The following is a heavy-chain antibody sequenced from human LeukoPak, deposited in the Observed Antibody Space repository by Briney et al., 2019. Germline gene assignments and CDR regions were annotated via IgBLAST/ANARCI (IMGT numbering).Heavy chain of an antibody. D-gene: IGHD5-18*01. CDR1: GYAFSDHG. J-gene: IGHJ4*02. Sequence: ASVKVSCTASGYAFSDHGVNWVRQAPGQGLEWMGWISGYNGHTSYAQKFQGRVMVTTDRSTNTAYLKLRSLRSDDTAVYYCARVPNPRNTYGYNDKWGQGTLVTVSS. CDR3: ARVPNPRNTYGYNDK. CDR2: ISGYNGHT. V-gene: IGHV1-18*04.